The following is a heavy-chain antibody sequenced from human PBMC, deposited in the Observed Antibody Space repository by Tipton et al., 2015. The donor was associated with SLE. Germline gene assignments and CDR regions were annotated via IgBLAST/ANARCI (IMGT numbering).Heavy chain of an antibody. Sequence: TLSLTCTVSGGSISSSSYYWGWICQPPGKGLEWIGSIYYSGSTYYKPSLKSRVTISVDTSRNQFSLKMTSVTAADTAVYSCARAVGARGYYGLDVWGQGTTVTVSS. V-gene: IGHV4-39*07. CDR1: GGSISSSSYY. D-gene: IGHD1-26*01. CDR3: ARAVGARGYYGLDV. J-gene: IGHJ6*02. CDR2: IYYSGST.